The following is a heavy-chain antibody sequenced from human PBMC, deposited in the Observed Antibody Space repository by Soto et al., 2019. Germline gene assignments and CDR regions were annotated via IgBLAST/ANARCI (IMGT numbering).Heavy chain of an antibody. CDR3: ARDFGRGDYVVGGGDY. D-gene: IGHD4-17*01. CDR1: GFTLSSYS. V-gene: IGHV3-21*01. CDR2: ISSSSSYI. J-gene: IGHJ4*02. Sequence: EVQLVESGGGLVKPGGSLRLFCAASGFTLSSYSMNWVRQAPGKGLEWVSSISSSSSYIYYADSVKGRFTISRDNAKNSLDLQMNSLRAEDTAVYYCARDFGRGDYVVGGGDYWGQGTLVTVSS.